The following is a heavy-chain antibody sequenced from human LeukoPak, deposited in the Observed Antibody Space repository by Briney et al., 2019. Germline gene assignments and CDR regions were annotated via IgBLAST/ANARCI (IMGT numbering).Heavy chain of an antibody. J-gene: IGHJ4*02. V-gene: IGHV4-39*02. Sequence: SETLSLTCTVSGGSISSSPYYWGWIRQPPGKGLEWIGAISNTGVSSYNPSLRSRVTIFADTSKNHFSLNLRSVTAADTALYYCASAPRQASTGGLDYWGQGTLVTVSS. CDR2: ISNTGVS. D-gene: IGHD7-27*01. CDR3: ASAPRQASTGGLDY. CDR1: GGSISSSPYY.